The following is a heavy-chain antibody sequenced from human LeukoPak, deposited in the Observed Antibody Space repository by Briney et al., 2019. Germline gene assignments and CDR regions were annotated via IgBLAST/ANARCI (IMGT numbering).Heavy chain of an antibody. Sequence: GRSLRLSCAASGFTFSSYAMHWVRQAPGKGLEWVAVISYDGSNKYYADSVKGRFTISRDNSKNTLYLQMNSLRAEDTAVYYCAGSKYFDYWGQGTLVTVSS. CDR1: GFTFSSYA. J-gene: IGHJ4*02. CDR3: AGSKYFDY. CDR2: ISYDGSNK. V-gene: IGHV3-30-3*01.